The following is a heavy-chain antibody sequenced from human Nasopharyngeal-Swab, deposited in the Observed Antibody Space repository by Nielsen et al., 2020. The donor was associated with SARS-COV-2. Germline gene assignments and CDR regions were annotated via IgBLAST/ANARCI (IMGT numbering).Heavy chain of an antibody. CDR2: IRSDGTST. V-gene: IGHV3-30*02. Sequence: GESLKISCAVSGFTFSCCAIHWVRQAPGKGLEWVSLIRSDGTSTYYADSVRGRFTISRDNSRNTVHLQMNSLRAEDTAVYYCAEDPVGVSDAFDIWGHGTMVTVSS. D-gene: IGHD1-26*01. CDR3: AEDPVGVSDAFDI. CDR1: GFTFSCCA. J-gene: IGHJ3*02.